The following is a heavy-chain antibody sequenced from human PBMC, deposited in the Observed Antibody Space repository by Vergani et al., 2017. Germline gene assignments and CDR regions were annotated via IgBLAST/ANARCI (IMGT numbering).Heavy chain of an antibody. V-gene: IGHV1-69*02. CDR3: ARTDNSSWYVY. CDR2: IIPILGIA. Sequence: QVQLVQSGAEVKKPGSSVKVSCKASGGTFSSYTISWVRQAPGQGLEWMGRIIPILGIATYAQKFQGRVTITADKATSTAYMELSSLRSEDTAVYYCARTDNSSWYVYWGQGTLVSVSS. D-gene: IGHD6-13*01. CDR1: GGTFSSYT. J-gene: IGHJ4*02.